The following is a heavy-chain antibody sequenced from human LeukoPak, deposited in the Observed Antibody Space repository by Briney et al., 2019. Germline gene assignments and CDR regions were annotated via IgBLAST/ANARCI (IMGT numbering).Heavy chain of an antibody. CDR2: IYHSGST. CDR3: ARTNDYDSSGYYSWDYYYYMDV. D-gene: IGHD3-22*01. Sequence: MSSETLSLTCTVSGYSISSGYYWGWIRQPPGKGLEWIGSIYHSGSTYYNPSLKSRVTISVDTSKNQFSLKLSSVTAADTAVYYCARTNDYDSSGYYSWDYYYYMDVWGKGTTVTVSS. CDR1: GYSISSGYY. J-gene: IGHJ6*03. V-gene: IGHV4-38-2*02.